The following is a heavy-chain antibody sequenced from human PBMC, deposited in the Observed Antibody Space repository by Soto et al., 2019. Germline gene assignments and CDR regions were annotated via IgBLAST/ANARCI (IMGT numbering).Heavy chain of an antibody. V-gene: IGHV4-59*11. CDR2: IYYSGST. Sequence: SETLSLTCTVPGDSINSHYWSWIRQPPGKGLEWIGYIYYSGSTNYNPSLKSRVTISVDTSKNQFSLKLSSVTAADTAVYYCARVWGGAFDIWGQGTMVT. D-gene: IGHD3-10*01. CDR1: GDSINSHY. CDR3: ARVWGGAFDI. J-gene: IGHJ3*02.